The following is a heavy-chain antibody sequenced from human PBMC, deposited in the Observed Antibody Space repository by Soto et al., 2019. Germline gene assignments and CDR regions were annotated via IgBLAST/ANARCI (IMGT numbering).Heavy chain of an antibody. V-gene: IGHV3-9*01. CDR1: GFTFDDYA. CDR2: ISWNSGSI. D-gene: IGHD4-17*01. J-gene: IGHJ2*01. Sequence: EVQLVESGGGLVQPGRSLRLSCAASGFTFDDYAMHWVRQAPGKGLEWVSGISWNSGSIGYADSVKGRFTISRDNAKNSLYLQMNSLRAEDTALYYCPKDRSLTLYGSTGGWYFDLWGRGTLVTVSS. CDR3: PKDRSLTLYGSTGGWYFDL.